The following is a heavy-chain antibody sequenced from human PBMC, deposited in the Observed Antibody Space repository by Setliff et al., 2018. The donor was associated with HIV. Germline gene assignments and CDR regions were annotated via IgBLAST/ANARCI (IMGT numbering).Heavy chain of an antibody. CDR3: ARAAAGNTGPFDL. Sequence: SETLSLTCTVSGGSISSGSYYWNWIRQPAGKGLEWIGRVSSRGDTNYNPSLKSRVTMSVDTSKNQFSLTLTSVTASDTAVYYCARAAAGNTGPFDLWGQGSPVTVSS. J-gene: IGHJ4*02. D-gene: IGHD4-17*01. CDR1: GGSISSGSYY. CDR2: VSSRGDT. V-gene: IGHV4-61*02.